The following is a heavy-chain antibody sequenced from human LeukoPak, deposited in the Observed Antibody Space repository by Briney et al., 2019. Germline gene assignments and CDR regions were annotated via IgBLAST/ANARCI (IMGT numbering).Heavy chain of an antibody. CDR2: VLSDGSDQ. D-gene: IGHD3-16*02. CDR3: ARDSMITFGGVIVRLDV. J-gene: IGHJ6*04. Sequence: GGSLRLSCAASGFTFNSYAMKWVRQAPGKGLEWLAVVLSDGSDQYYGDSVQGRFTVSRDNSKNTLYLQMDSLRAEDTAVYYCARDSMITFGGVIVRLDVWGKGTTVTISS. V-gene: IGHV3-30*04. CDR1: GFTFNSYA.